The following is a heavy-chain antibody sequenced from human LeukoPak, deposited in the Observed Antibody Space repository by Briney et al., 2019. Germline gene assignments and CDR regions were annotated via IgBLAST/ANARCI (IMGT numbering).Heavy chain of an antibody. CDR1: GYTFTSYD. Sequence: ASVKVSCKASGYTFTSYDINWVRQATGQGLEWMGWMNPNSGNTGYAQKFQGRVTMTRNTSISTAYMELSSLRSEDTAVYYCARDTTIFGVVTYYYYGMDVRGQGTTITVSS. CDR3: ARDTTIFGVVTYYYYGMDV. J-gene: IGHJ6*02. D-gene: IGHD3-3*01. V-gene: IGHV1-8*01. CDR2: MNPNSGNT.